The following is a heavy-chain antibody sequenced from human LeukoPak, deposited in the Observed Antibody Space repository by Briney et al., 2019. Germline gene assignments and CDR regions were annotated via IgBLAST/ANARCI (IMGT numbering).Heavy chain of an antibody. Sequence: SETLSLTCTVSGGPISSYYWSWIRQPPGKGLEWIGYIYYSGSTSYNPSLRSRVTISIDISKNQFSLKLSSVTAADTAVYYCARDLRTVAANSHDAFDIWGQGTMVTVSS. CDR1: GGPISSYY. CDR3: ARDLRTVAANSHDAFDI. J-gene: IGHJ3*02. V-gene: IGHV4-59*01. D-gene: IGHD6-19*01. CDR2: IYYSGST.